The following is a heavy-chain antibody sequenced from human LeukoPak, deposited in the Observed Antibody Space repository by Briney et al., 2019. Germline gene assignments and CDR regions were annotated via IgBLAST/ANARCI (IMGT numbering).Heavy chain of an antibody. CDR3: ARVLSYFGSGIYPAY. V-gene: IGHV3-74*01. Sequence: GGSLRLSCAASGFTFTSYWMHWVRQVPGKGLVWIAHVSPDGRRTDYADSVKGRFTVSRDNTNHILYLQMNSLTADDTAVYYSARVLSYFGSGIYPAYWGQGTLVTVSS. J-gene: IGHJ4*02. D-gene: IGHD3-10*01. CDR2: VSPDGRRT. CDR1: GFTFTSYW.